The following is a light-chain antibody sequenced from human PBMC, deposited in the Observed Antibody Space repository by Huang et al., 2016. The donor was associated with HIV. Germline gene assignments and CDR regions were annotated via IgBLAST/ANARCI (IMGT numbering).Light chain of an antibody. V-gene: IGKV3-15*01. CDR3: QQYNNWPPYT. Sequence: EIVMTQSPATLSVSPGESATLSCKASQSVSSNLAGYQQKPGQAPRLLIYGSSTRATGIPARFIGSGSGTEFTLTISSLQSEDFAVYYCQQYNNWPPYTFGQGTKLEIK. CDR1: QSVSSN. CDR2: GSS. J-gene: IGKJ2*01.